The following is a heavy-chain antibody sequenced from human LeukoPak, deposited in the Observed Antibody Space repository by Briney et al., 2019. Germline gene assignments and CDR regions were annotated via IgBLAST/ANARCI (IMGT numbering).Heavy chain of an antibody. D-gene: IGHD3-10*01. CDR1: GYTFTGYY. J-gene: IGHJ3*02. V-gene: IGHV1-2*06. CDR3: ARRGSPPPCDI. Sequence: GASVKVSCKASGYTFTGYYIHWVRQAPGQGLEWMGRINPNSGGTNYAQKFQGRVTMTRDTYISTAYMELSRLRSGDTAVYYCARRGSPPPCDICVGGTMVTVSS. CDR2: INPNSGGT.